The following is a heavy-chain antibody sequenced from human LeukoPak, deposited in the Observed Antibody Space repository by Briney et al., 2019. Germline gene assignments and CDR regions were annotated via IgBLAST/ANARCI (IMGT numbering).Heavy chain of an antibody. J-gene: IGHJ4*02. V-gene: IGHV3-21*01. D-gene: IGHD1-26*01. Sequence: GGSLRLSCAASGFTFSSYCMNWVRQAPGKGLEWVSSISSSSSYIYYADSVKGRFTISRDNAKNSLYLQMNSLRAEDTAVYYCARDRWELSSIDYWGQGTLVTVSS. CDR1: GFTFSSYC. CDR2: ISSSSSYI. CDR3: ARDRWELSSIDY.